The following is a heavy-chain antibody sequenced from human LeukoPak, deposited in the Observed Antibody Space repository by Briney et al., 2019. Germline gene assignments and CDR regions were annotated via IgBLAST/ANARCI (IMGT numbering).Heavy chain of an antibody. J-gene: IGHJ3*02. V-gene: IGHV3-23*01. CDR3: AKDDYGGNPGAFDI. CDR1: GFTFSSYA. Sequence: GGSLRLSCAASGFTFSSYAMSWVRQAPGRGLEWVSAIGGSGDSTYYADSVKGRFTIPRDNSKNTLYLQMNSLRADDTAVYYCAKDDYGGNPGAFDIWGQGTMVAVSS. CDR2: IGGSGDST. D-gene: IGHD4-23*01.